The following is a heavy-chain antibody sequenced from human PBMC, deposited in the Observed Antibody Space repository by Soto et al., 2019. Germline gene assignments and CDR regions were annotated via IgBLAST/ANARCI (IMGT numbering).Heavy chain of an antibody. V-gene: IGHV3-15*07. J-gene: IGHJ4*02. CDR3: TTGVETYYSDTSGYPAFDC. Sequence: PGGSLRLSCAASGFTFSSYSMNWVRQAPGKGLEWVGRIKSKTDGETTDYAAPVRGRFIISRDDSKNTLFLQMSRLKTEDIAVYHCTTGVETYYSDTSGYPAFDCWGQGALVTVSS. CDR2: IKSKTDGETT. CDR1: GFTFSSYS. D-gene: IGHD3-22*01.